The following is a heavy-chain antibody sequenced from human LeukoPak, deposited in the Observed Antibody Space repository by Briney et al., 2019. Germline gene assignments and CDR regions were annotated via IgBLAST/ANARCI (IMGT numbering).Heavy chain of an antibody. CDR3: AKASSGSSSRPVDY. J-gene: IGHJ4*02. D-gene: IGHD3-10*01. V-gene: IGHV3-43*02. CDR2: ISGDGGSA. Sequence: PGGSLRLSCVASGFTFHDYAMSWVRQVPGKGLEWVSLISGDGGSASYAGSVKGRFTISRDNSKNSLYLQMSSLRTEDTAFYYCAKASSGSSSRPVDYWGQGTLVTVSS. CDR1: GFTFHDYA.